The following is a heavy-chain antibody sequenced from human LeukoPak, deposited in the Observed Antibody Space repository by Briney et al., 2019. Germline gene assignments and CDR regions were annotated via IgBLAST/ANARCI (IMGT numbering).Heavy chain of an antibody. D-gene: IGHD5-24*01. V-gene: IGHV3-23*01. CDR2: ISGNGGAT. J-gene: IGHJ4*02. CDR3: AKAVAGYSFDY. CDR1: GFTFSSNW. Sequence: GGSLRLSCEASGFTFSSNWMSWVRQAAGKGLEWVSAISGNGGATYYADSVKGRFTISRDNAKNTLYLEMNSLRAEDTAVYYCAKAVAGYSFDYWGQGTLVTVSS.